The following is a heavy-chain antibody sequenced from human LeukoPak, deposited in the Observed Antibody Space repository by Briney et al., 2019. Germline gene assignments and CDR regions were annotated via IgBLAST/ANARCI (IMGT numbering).Heavy chain of an antibody. CDR2: ISGSGGST. CDR1: GFTFSSYA. J-gene: IGHJ4*02. CDR3: ATDGFVGNYYDSSGYHREDFDY. Sequence: GGSLTLSCAASGFTFSSYAMSWVGQAPGKGLEWVSAISGSGGSTYYADSVKGRFTISRDNSKNTLYLQMNSLRAEDTAVYYCATDGFVGNYYDSSGYHREDFDYWGQGTLVTVSS. V-gene: IGHV3-23*01. D-gene: IGHD3-22*01.